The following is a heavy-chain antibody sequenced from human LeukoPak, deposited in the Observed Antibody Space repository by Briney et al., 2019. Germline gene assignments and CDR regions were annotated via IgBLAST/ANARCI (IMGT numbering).Heavy chain of an antibody. CDR1: GDSMNPYY. J-gene: IGHJ4*02. CDR3: ARDHNGSYMVF. V-gene: IGHV4-59*01. Sequence: SETLSLTCTVSGDSMNPYYWTWIRQPPGKGLEWIGFVHSDGRSNYDPSLRSRVTISLDTSRSQFSLHLSSVTAADTAVYYCARDHNGSYMVFWGQGSLVTVSS. D-gene: IGHD1-26*01. CDR2: VHSDGRS.